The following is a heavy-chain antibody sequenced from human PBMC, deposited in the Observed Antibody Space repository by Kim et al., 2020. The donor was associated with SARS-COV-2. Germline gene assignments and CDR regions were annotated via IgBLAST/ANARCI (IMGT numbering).Heavy chain of an antibody. CDR2: GNT. Sequence: GNTSHAQKSQERATITRDMSTSTAYMELSSLRSEVTAVYYCATVFPDFDYWGQGTLVTVSS. CDR3: ATVFPDFDY. J-gene: IGHJ4*02. V-gene: IGHV1-58*01.